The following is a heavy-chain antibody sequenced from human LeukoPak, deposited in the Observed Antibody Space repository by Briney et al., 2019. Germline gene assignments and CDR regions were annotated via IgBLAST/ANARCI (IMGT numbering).Heavy chain of an antibody. CDR3: ARRPRSDYYYYYGMDV. V-gene: IGHV5-51*01. CDR2: FYPGDSDT. J-gene: IGHJ6*02. CDR1: GNGFTSYW. Sequence: GESLKISCKGSGNGFTSYWIGGWRRMPGKGLEGMGIFYPGDSDTRYSPSFQGQVTISADKSISTAYLQWSSLKASDTAMYYCARRPRSDYYYYYGMDVWGQGTTVTVSS. D-gene: IGHD6-6*01.